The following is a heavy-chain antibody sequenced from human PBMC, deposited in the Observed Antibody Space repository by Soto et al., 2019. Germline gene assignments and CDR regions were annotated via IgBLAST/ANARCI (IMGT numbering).Heavy chain of an antibody. J-gene: IGHJ4*02. V-gene: IGHV6-1*01. CDR1: GDSVSSNSAA. D-gene: IGHD2-15*01. CDR3: AREGRYCSGGSCYYFDY. CDR2: TYYRSKWYN. Sequence: KQSQTLSLTCAISGDSVSSNSAAWNWIRQSPSRGLEWLGRTYYRSKWYNDYAVSVKSRITINPDTSKNQFSLQLNSVTPEDTAVYYCAREGRYCSGGSCYYFDYWGQGTLVTVSS.